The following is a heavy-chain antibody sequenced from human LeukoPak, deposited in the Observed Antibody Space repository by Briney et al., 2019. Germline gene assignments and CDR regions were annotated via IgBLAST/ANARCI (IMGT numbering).Heavy chain of an antibody. CDR2: ISAYNVNT. CDR3: ARRTGSYDFWSGYPGSIDF. Sequence: ASVKVSCKASGYSFTTYGISWVRQAPGQGLEWMGWISAYNVNTNYAQKFQGRVTMTTDTSTSTAYMEVRSLRSDDTAVYYCARRTGSYDFWSGYPGSIDFWGQGTLVTVSS. D-gene: IGHD3-3*01. J-gene: IGHJ4*02. V-gene: IGHV1-18*01. CDR1: GYSFTTYG.